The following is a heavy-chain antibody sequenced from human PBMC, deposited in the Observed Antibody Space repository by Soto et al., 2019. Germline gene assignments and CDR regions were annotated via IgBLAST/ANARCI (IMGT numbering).Heavy chain of an antibody. CDR3: VMGRDRGSSESSFDY. V-gene: IGHV1-2*02. CDR2: IYPTDGGT. CDR1: GYTFTNYY. D-gene: IGHD6-6*01. J-gene: IGHJ4*02. Sequence: QVQLVQSGAEVKKPGASMKVSCKASGYTFTNYYIYWVRQAPGQGLEWMGWIYPTDGGTNYAQKFQGRVTMTRDTSIITAYMELSMLSSDDTAVYYCVMGRDRGSSESSFDYWGQGTLVNVSS.